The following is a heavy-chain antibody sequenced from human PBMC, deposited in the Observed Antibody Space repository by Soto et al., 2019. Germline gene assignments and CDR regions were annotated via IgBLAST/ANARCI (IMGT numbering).Heavy chain of an antibody. CDR2: IYYCGST. V-gene: IGHV4-59*01. CDR3: ARGTEVAGRGWFAP. J-gene: IGHJ5*02. CDR1: GRSISSYY. Sequence: QVQLQESGPGLVKPSETLSLTCTVSGRSISSYYWSWIRQPPGQGLEWIGYIYYCGSTNYNPSLKGRVTISVDTSKDQFALKLSYVTAADTAVYYCARGTEVAGRGWFAPWGQGTLVTVS. D-gene: IGHD6-19*01.